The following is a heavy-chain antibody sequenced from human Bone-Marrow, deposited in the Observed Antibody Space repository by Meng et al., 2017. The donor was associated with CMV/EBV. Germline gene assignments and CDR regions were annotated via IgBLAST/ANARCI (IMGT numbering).Heavy chain of an antibody. CDR1: GFTFSSYA. Sequence: GGSLRLSCAASGFTFSSYAMHWVRQAPGKGLEWVAVISYDGSNKYNADSVKGRFTISRDNSKNTLYLQMNSLRAEDTAVYYCARDLWSGDDYWGQGTLVTVSS. D-gene: IGHD3-3*01. CDR2: ISYDGSNK. J-gene: IGHJ4*02. V-gene: IGHV3-30*04. CDR3: ARDLWSGDDY.